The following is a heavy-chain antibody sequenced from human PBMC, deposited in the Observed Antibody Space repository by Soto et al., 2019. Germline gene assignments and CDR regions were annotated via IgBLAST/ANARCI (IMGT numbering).Heavy chain of an antibody. Sequence: FSRSGPTLVQPTQTLTLTCTFSGFSLSTSGMCVSWIRQPPGKALEWLARIDWDDDKYYSTSLKTRLTISKDTSKNQVVLTMTNMDPVDTATYYCARSESSHRSPRAWFDPWGQGTLVTVSS. CDR3: ARSESSHRSPRAWFDP. CDR2: IDWDDDK. J-gene: IGHJ5*02. CDR1: GFSLSTSGMC. D-gene: IGHD3-22*01. V-gene: IGHV2-70*11.